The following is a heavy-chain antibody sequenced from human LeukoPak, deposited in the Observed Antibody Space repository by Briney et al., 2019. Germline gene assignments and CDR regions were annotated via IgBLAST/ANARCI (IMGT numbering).Heavy chain of an antibody. CDR3: AREFRTDIVLMVYAT. D-gene: IGHD2-8*01. CDR2: INPNSGGT. CDR1: GYSFTDYF. J-gene: IGHJ5*02. V-gene: IGHV1-2*02. Sequence: ASVKVSCKASGYSFTDYFMHWVRQAPGQGLEWMGWINPNSGGTNYAQKFQGRVTMTRDTSISTAYMELSRLRSDDTAVYYCAREFRTDIVLMVYATWGQGTLVTVSS.